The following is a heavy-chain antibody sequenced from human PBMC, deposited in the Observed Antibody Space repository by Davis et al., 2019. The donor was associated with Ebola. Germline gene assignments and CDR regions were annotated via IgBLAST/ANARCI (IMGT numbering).Heavy chain of an antibody. CDR3: ARGGVAYSDLDY. CDR2: MNPNSGNT. D-gene: IGHD2-21*01. J-gene: IGHJ4*02. CDR1: GYTFTGYD. V-gene: IGHV1-8*01. Sequence: ASVKVSCKASGYTFTGYDINWVRQATGQGLEWMGWMNPNSGNTGYAQKFQGRVTMTRENSMSTAYMELRSLRSEDTAVYFCARGGVAYSDLDYWGQGTLVAGSS.